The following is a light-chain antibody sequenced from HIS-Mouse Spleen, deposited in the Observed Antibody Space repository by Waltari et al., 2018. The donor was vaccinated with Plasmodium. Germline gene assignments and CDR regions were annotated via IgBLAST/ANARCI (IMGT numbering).Light chain of an antibody. J-gene: IGLJ2*01. Sequence: QSALTQPASVSGSPGQSITISCTGTSSDVGSYNLVSWYQQHPGKAPKLMIYEGSKRPSGVFNRVSGSKLGNTASLTISGLQAEDEADYYCCSYAGSSTFVVFGGGTKLTVL. CDR3: CSYAGSSTFVV. CDR1: SSDVGSYNL. V-gene: IGLV2-23*03. CDR2: EGS.